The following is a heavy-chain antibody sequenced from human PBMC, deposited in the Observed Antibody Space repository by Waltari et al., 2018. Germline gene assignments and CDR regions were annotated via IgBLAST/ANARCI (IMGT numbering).Heavy chain of an antibody. CDR3: ASDTTPKGPSTYGFDV. J-gene: IGHJ3*01. D-gene: IGHD1-1*01. CDR2: ISPNIGDT. V-gene: IGHV1-2*06. Sequence: QVQLVQSGAEVKKPGASVKVSCKASGYTFTDYYMHWVRQAPGQGLEWMGRISPNIGDTNYAQNFQGRVTMTRDTSISTAYMELNRLRSDDTAVYYCASDTTPKGPSTYGFDVWGQGTMVTVSS. CDR1: GYTFTDYY.